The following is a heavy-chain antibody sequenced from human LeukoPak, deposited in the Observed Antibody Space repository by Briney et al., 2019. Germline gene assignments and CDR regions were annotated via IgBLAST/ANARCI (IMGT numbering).Heavy chain of an antibody. Sequence: GWSVRLSCVASGCTFSSYAMQWVGQAAGKGREGVAVISYDGRNKYHAHSVNVPFTISTANSQNTLYLPMNSLRAEDTSLYYCPRGPYGSDILTGYYNNWGQGTLVTVSS. CDR2: ISYDGRNK. V-gene: IGHV3-30*04. CDR1: GCTFSSYA. J-gene: IGHJ4*02. D-gene: IGHD3-9*01. CDR3: PRGPYGSDILTGYYNN.